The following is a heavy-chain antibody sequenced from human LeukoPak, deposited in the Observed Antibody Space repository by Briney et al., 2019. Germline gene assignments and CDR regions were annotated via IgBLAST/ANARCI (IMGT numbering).Heavy chain of an antibody. Sequence: SVKVSCKASGGTFSSYAISWVRQAPGQGLEWMGGIIPIFGTANYAQKFQGRVTITTDESTSTAYMELSSLRSEDTAVYYCARASIERYCSSTSCYWFDPWGQETLVTVSS. CDR2: IIPIFGTA. CDR1: GGTFSSYA. J-gene: IGHJ5*02. CDR3: ARASIERYCSSTSCYWFDP. D-gene: IGHD2-2*01. V-gene: IGHV1-69*05.